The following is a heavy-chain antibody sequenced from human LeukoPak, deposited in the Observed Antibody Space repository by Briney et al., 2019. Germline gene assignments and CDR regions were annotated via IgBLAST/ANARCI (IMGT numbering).Heavy chain of an antibody. CDR1: GFMFSGSA. D-gene: IGHD1-14*01. V-gene: IGHV3-73*01. CDR2: IRSKANSYAT. J-gene: IGHJ6*01. Sequence: GGSLRLSCAASGFMFSGSAMHWVRQASGKGLEWVGRIRSKANSYATAYAASVEGRFTISRDDSKNTAYLQMNSLKTEDTAVYYCTRFNQEPYGMDVWGQGTAVTVS. CDR3: TRFNQEPYGMDV.